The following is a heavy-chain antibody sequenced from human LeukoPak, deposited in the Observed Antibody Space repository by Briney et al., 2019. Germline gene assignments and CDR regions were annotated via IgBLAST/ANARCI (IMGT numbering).Heavy chain of an antibody. Sequence: GASVKVSCKASGYSFTNYGMSWVRQAPGQGLEWMGWISTYNGDTNYAQKLQGRVTMTTDTSTSTTYMELRSLRSDDTAVYYCALVPYCTTATCYYFDYWGQGTLVTVSS. J-gene: IGHJ4*02. CDR3: ALVPYCTTATCYYFDY. CDR2: ISTYNGDT. V-gene: IGHV1-18*01. CDR1: GYSFTNYG. D-gene: IGHD2-2*01.